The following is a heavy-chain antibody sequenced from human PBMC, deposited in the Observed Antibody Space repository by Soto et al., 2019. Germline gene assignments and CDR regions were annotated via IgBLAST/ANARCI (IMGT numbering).Heavy chain of an antibody. CDR1: GYTFTSYG. Sequence: ASVKVSCKASGYTFTSYGISWVRQAPGQGLEWMGWISAYNGNTNYAQKLQGRVTMTTDTSTSTAYMELRSLRSDDTAVYYCARGPDLDYGDYYFDYWGQGTLVPVSS. J-gene: IGHJ4*02. CDR2: ISAYNGNT. CDR3: ARGPDLDYGDYYFDY. D-gene: IGHD4-17*01. V-gene: IGHV1-18*04.